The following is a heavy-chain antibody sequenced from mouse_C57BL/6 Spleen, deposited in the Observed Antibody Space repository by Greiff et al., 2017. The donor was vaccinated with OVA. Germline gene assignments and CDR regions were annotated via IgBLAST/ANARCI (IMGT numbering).Heavy chain of an antibody. V-gene: IGHV5-9-1*02. J-gene: IGHJ3*01. CDR1: GFTFSSYA. D-gene: IGHD1-1*01. Sequence: EVNLVESGEGLVKPGGSLKLSCAASGFTFSSYAMSWVRQTPEKRLEWVAYISSGGDYIYYADTVKGRFTIYRDNARNTLYLQMSNLESEDTAMYYCTSEAYGGFAYWGQGTLVTVSA. CDR3: TSEAYGGFAY. CDR2: ISSGGDYI.